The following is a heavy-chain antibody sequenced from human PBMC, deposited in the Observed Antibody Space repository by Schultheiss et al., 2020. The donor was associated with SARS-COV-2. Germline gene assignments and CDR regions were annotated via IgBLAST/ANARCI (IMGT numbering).Heavy chain of an antibody. CDR1: GGSISNNNYY. CDR2: TYYSGST. J-gene: IGHJ6*03. Sequence: SQTLSLTCTVSGGSISNNNYYWGWIRQPPGKGLEWIGSTYYSGSTYYNPSLKSRVTISVDTSKNQFSLKLSSVTAADTAVYYCARSAVIFDIVVVPAAKEQYYYYMDVWGKGTTVTVSS. V-gene: IGHV4-39*01. D-gene: IGHD2-2*01. CDR3: ARSAVIFDIVVVPAAKEQYYYYMDV.